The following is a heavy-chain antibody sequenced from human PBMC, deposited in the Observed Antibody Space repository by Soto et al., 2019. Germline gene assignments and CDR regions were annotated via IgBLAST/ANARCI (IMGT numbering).Heavy chain of an antibody. V-gene: IGHV3-21*01. CDR1: GFTFSSYS. CDR3: VRGLPQSAYYYYYMDV. J-gene: IGHJ6*03. CDR2: ISSSSSYI. D-gene: IGHD2-15*01. Sequence: GGSLRLSCAASGFTFSSYSMNWVRQAPGKGLEWVSSISSSSSYIYYADSVKGRFTISRDNAKNSLYLQMNSLRAEDTAVYYCVRGLPQSAYYYYYMDVWGKGTTVTVSS.